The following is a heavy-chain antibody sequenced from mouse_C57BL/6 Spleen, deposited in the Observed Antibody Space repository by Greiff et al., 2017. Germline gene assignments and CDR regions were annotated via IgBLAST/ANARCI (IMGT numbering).Heavy chain of an antibody. D-gene: IGHD2-4*01. J-gene: IGHJ4*01. Sequence: EVQLVESGGGLVQPKGSLKLSCAASGFSFNTYAMNWVRQAPGKGLEWVARIRSKSNNYATYYAVSVKDRFTISRDDSESMLYLQMNNLKTEDTAMYYCVRLYYEYDYYAMDYWGQGTSVTVSS. CDR3: VRLYYEYDYYAMDY. V-gene: IGHV10-1*01. CDR2: IRSKSNNYAT. CDR1: GFSFNTYA.